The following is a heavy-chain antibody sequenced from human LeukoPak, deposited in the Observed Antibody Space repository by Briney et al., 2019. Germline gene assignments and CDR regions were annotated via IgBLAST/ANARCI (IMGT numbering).Heavy chain of an antibody. D-gene: IGHD3-22*01. V-gene: IGHV1-18*01. J-gene: IGHJ4*02. CDR3: ASGLRDYYDSSGYWYGDFDY. CDR1: GYTFTSCG. Sequence: ASVKVSCKASGYTFTSCGISWVRQAPGQGLEWMGWISAYNGNTNYAQKLQGRVTMTTDTSTSTAYMELRSLRSDDTAVYYCASGLRDYYDSSGYWYGDFDYWGQGTLVTVSS. CDR2: ISAYNGNT.